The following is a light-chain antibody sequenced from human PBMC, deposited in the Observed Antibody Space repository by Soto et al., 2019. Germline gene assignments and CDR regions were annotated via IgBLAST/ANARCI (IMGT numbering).Light chain of an antibody. V-gene: IGKV1-5*03. CDR3: QQYRT. CDR1: QSISSW. CDR2: KAS. Sequence: DIQMTQSASTLSASVGDRVTITCRASQSISSWLAWYQQKPGKAPKLLIYKASSLESGVPSRFSGSGSGTEFTLTISSLQPDDFATYYCQQYRTFGQGTKLEIK. J-gene: IGKJ2*01.